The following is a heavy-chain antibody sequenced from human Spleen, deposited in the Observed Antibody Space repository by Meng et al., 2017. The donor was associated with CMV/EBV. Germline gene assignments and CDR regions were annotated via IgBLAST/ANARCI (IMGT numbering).Heavy chain of an antibody. Sequence: SVKVSCKASGGTFSSYAISWVRQAPGQGLEWMGGIIPILGIANYAQKFQGRVTITTDESTSTADMELSSLGSEDTAVYFCARGRVGITGDNYYYYGMDVWGQGTTVTVSS. D-gene: IGHD1-26*01. CDR2: IIPILGIA. V-gene: IGHV1-69*10. CDR1: GGTFSSYA. J-gene: IGHJ6*02. CDR3: ARGRVGITGDNYYYYGMDV.